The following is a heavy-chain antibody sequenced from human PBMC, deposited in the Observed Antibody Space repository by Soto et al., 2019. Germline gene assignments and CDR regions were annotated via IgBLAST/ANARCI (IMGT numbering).Heavy chain of an antibody. J-gene: IGHJ6*02. Sequence: QVQLVQSGAEVKKPGSSVKVSCKASGGTFSGYAISWVRQAPGQGLEWMGGIIPIFGTANYAQKLQGRVTITADESTSTVYMSLSSRRAEDTAIHHCASEMDFVLADGYDYNHGMDVWGQGTTVTVSS. CDR1: GGTFSGYA. CDR2: IIPIFGTA. V-gene: IGHV1-69*01. CDR3: ASEMDFVLADGYDYNHGMDV. D-gene: IGHD2-2*03.